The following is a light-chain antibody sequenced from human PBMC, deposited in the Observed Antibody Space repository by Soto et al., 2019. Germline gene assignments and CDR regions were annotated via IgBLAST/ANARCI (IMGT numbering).Light chain of an antibody. J-gene: IGKJ1*01. V-gene: IGKV1-39*01. CDR1: QSIRNY. Sequence: DIQMTQSPSSLSASVGDRVTISCRASQSIRNYVSWYQQKPGTAPKLLIRAASILQSGLPSRFSGSGSGTDFTLTISSLQIEDFATYFCQQTDSTPQTFGQGTNVEI. CDR2: AAS. CDR3: QQTDSTPQT.